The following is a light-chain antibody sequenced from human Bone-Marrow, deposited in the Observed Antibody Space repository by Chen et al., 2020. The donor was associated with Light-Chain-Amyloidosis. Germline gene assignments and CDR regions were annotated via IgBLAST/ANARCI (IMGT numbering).Light chain of an antibody. J-gene: IGLJ2*01. CDR3: QSADSSGTDEVI. V-gene: IGLV3-25*03. CDR2: RDT. Sequence: SYELTQPPSVSVSPGQTAGITCSGDDLPTKYAYWYQQKPGQAPVLVIHRDTERPSGISERFSGSRSGTTATLTISGVQAEDEADYHCQSADSSGTDEVIFGGGTKLTVL. CDR1: DLPTKY.